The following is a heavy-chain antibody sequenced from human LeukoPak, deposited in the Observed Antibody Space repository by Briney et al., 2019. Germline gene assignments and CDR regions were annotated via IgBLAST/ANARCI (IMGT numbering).Heavy chain of an antibody. V-gene: IGHV1-18*01. D-gene: IGHD3-10*01. CDR1: GYTFTSYG. Sequence: GASVKVSCKASGYTFTSYGISWVRQAPGQGLEWMGWISAYNGNTNYAQKLQGRVTMTTDTSTSTAYMELRSLRSDDTAVYYCARDPPRFGELFGNWFDPWGQGTLVTVSS. CDR2: ISAYNGNT. CDR3: ARDPPRFGELFGNWFDP. J-gene: IGHJ5*02.